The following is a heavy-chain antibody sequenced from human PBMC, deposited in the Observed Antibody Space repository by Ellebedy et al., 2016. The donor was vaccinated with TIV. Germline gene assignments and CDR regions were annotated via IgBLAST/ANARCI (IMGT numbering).Heavy chain of an antibody. D-gene: IGHD3-22*01. CDR2: ISDDGGRT. J-gene: IGHJ6*02. V-gene: IGHV3-30*04. CDR3: ARPLPYYYDRTGYTMDV. CDR1: GFTFSRNS. Sequence: GGSLRLSXAASGFTFSRNSMHWVRQAPGKGLEWVAVISDDGGRTFYADSVAGRFTISRDNSKNTLYLQMNSLRAEDTAVYYCARPLPYYYDRTGYTMDVWGRGTTVTVSS.